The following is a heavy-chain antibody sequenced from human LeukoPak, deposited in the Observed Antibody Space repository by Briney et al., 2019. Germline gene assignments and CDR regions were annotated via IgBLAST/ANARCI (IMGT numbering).Heavy chain of an antibody. CDR2: IRYDGSNR. Sequence: GESLILSCAASGFTLSSYGMSSVRQAPGKVLEWVAFIRYDGSNRHYADSVKGRFTISRDNSKNMLHLQMNSLRAEDTAVYYCANGRQYIILTGFYKVRSHLDYWGQGTLVTVSS. V-gene: IGHV3-30*02. D-gene: IGHD3-9*01. CDR3: ANGRQYIILTGFYKVRSHLDY. J-gene: IGHJ4*02. CDR1: GFTLSSYG.